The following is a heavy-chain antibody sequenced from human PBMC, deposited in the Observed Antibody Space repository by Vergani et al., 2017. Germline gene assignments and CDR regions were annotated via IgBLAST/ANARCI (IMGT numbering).Heavy chain of an antibody. CDR3: TRGWFYDSIAYWAY. CDR1: GYTFTSYY. Sequence: QVQLVQSGAEVKKPGASVKVSCKASGYTFTSYYMHWVRQATGQGLEWMGWMNPNSGNTGYAQKFQGRVTMTRNTSISTAYMELSSLRSEDTAVYYCTRGWFYDSIAYWAYWGQGTLVTVSS. CDR2: MNPNSGNT. J-gene: IGHJ4*02. D-gene: IGHD3-22*01. V-gene: IGHV1-8*02.